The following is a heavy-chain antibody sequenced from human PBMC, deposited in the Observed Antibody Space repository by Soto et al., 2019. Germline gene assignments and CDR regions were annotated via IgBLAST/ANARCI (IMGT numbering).Heavy chain of an antibody. D-gene: IGHD2-15*01. Sequence: SETLSLTCAVYGGSFSGYYWIWIRQPPGKGLEWIGEINHSGSTNYNPSLKSRVTISVDTSKNQFSLKLSSVTAADTAVYYCARIVVVVAATRANRRNWFDPWGQGTLVTVS. CDR1: GGSFSGYY. CDR2: INHSGST. V-gene: IGHV4-34*01. CDR3: ARIVVVVAATRANRRNWFDP. J-gene: IGHJ5*02.